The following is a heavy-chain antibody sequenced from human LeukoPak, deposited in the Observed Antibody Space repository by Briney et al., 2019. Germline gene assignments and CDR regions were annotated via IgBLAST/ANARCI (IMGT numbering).Heavy chain of an antibody. CDR1: GGSISSYY. V-gene: IGHV4-59*01. D-gene: IGHD1-26*01. CDR3: ARTIVGATLAFYFDH. Sequence: SETLSLTCTVSGGSISSYYWSWIRQPPGKGLEWIGYIYYSGSTNYNPSLRSRVTLSVDTSKNQFSLKLSSVTAADTAVYYCARTIVGATLAFYFDHWGQGTLVTVSS. J-gene: IGHJ4*02. CDR2: IYYSGST.